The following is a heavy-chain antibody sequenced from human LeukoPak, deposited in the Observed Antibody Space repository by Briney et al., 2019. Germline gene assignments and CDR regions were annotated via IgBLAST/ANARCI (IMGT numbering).Heavy chain of an antibody. J-gene: IGHJ5*02. CDR3: ARDGRPGIAAAARDWFDP. Sequence: ASVKVSCKASGYTFTSYGISWVRQATGQGPEWMGWISAYNGNTTYAQKLQGRVTMTTDTSTSTAYMELRSLRSDNTAVYYCARDGRPGIAAAARDWFDPWGQGTLVTVSS. CDR2: ISAYNGNT. D-gene: IGHD6-13*01. CDR1: GYTFTSYG. V-gene: IGHV1-18*01.